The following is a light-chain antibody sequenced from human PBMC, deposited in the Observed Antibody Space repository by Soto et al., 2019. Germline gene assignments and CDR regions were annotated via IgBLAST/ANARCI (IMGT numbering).Light chain of an antibody. CDR1: RIIDTY. CDR2: LAS. J-gene: IGKJ1*01. V-gene: IGKV1-9*01. Sequence: DIQMTQSPSSLSASVGDRFTIPCRASRIIDTYVDWYQQKPGKAPDLLIYLASTLQVGVPSRFSGSGSGTEFTLTISSLQPDDFATYYCQQYNNYPRTFGQGTKVDIK. CDR3: QQYNNYPRT.